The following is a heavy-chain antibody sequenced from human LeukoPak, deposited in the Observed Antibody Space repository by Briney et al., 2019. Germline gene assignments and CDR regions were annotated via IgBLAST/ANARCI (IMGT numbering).Heavy chain of an antibody. Sequence: SETLSLTCTVSGGSISSYYWSWIRQPPGKGLEWIGYINYSGSTNYNPSLKSRVTMSVDTSKNQFSLKLSSVTAADTAVYYCVRAPGGYSYGALYYFDCWGQGTLVTVSS. CDR1: GGSISSYY. CDR3: VRAPGGYSYGALYYFDC. CDR2: INYSGST. V-gene: IGHV4-59*01. D-gene: IGHD5-18*01. J-gene: IGHJ4*02.